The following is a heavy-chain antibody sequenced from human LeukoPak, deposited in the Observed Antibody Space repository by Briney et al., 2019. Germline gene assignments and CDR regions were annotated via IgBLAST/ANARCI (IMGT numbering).Heavy chain of an antibody. D-gene: IGHD7-27*01. Sequence: SETLSLTCAVYNGSFSDYYWTWIRQPAGKGLEWIGRIYTSGSTNYNPSLKSRVTISVDTSKNQFSLKLRSVTAADTAVYYCARGFRGDNFDYWGQGTLVTVSS. CDR2: IYTSGST. J-gene: IGHJ4*02. CDR3: ARGFRGDNFDY. V-gene: IGHV4-59*10. CDR1: NGSFSDYY.